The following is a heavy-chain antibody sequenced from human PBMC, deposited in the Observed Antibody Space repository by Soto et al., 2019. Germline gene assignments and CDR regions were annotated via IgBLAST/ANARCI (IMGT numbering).Heavy chain of an antibody. CDR3: AKDEWVGTTARGVTRLIDY. CDR2: ISYDGHNK. Sequence: GGSLRLSCAASGFTFSSYDMHWVRQAPGKGLEWVALISYDGHNKYYADSVKGRFTISRDNSKNTLYLQMNSLRTEDTAVYYCAKDEWVGTTARGVTRLIDYWGQGTLVTVSS. J-gene: IGHJ4*02. D-gene: IGHD3-10*01. V-gene: IGHV3-30*18. CDR1: GFTFSSYD.